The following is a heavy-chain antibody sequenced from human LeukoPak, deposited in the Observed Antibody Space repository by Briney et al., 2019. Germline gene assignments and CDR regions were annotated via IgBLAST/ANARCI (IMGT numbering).Heavy chain of an antibody. CDR2: ISGNGAST. V-gene: IGHV3-23*01. Sequence: LAGGSLRLSCAASRFTFSSYSMNWVRQAPGKGLEWVSAISGNGASTYYADSVKGRFTISRDNSKNTLYLQINSLTHEDTAVYYCAKDSGSSGWYVYFQDWGQGTLVTVSS. D-gene: IGHD6-19*01. J-gene: IGHJ1*01. CDR3: AKDSGSSGWYVYFQD. CDR1: RFTFSSYS.